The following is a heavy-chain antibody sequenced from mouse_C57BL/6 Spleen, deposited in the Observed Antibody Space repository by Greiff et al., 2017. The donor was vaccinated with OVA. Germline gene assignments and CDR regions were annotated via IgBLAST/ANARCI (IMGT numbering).Heavy chain of an antibody. V-gene: IGHV5-4*01. Sequence: EVKVVESGGGLVKPGGSLKLSCAASGFTFSSYAMSWVRQTPEKRLEWVATISDGGSYTYYPDNVKGRFTISRDNAKNNLYLQMSHLKSEDTAMYYCAREDDGYYWYFDVWGTGTTVTVSS. CDR2: ISDGGSYT. D-gene: IGHD2-3*01. J-gene: IGHJ1*03. CDR1: GFTFSSYA. CDR3: AREDDGYYWYFDV.